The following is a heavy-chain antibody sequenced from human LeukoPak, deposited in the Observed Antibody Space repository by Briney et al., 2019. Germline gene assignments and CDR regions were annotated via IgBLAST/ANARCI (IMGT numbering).Heavy chain of an antibody. Sequence: GGSLRLSCAGSGFNFSSFVMTWVRQAPGKGLEWVSSISASGRGTYYADSVKGRFTISKDNSKNTLYLQVNSLRAEDTAVYHCAKKSPIFGVVIPLFDYWGQGTLVSVSS. CDR2: ISASGRGT. V-gene: IGHV3-23*01. D-gene: IGHD3-3*01. CDR3: AKKSPIFGVVIPLFDY. CDR1: GFNFSSFV. J-gene: IGHJ4*02.